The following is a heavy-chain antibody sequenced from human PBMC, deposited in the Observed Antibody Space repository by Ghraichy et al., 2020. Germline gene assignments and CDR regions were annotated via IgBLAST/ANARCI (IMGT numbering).Heavy chain of an antibody. J-gene: IGHJ6*02. CDR3: VKDRDQHGSGSKSMDG. D-gene: IGHD3-10*01. Sequence: GGSLRLSCADSGFKFKNYALHWLRQAPGKGLEYVSDISTNGGTTNYADSVKGRFIISRDNSKNTLYLQMSSLRPEDTAVYYCVKDRDQHGSGSKSMDGWGRGSTVTVYS. CDR2: ISTNGGTT. CDR1: GFKFKNYA. V-gene: IGHV3-64D*06.